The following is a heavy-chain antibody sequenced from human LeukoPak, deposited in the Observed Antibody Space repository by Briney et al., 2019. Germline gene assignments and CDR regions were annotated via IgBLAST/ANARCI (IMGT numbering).Heavy chain of an antibody. CDR1: GFTFSSYE. CDR2: IYSGGST. D-gene: IGHD3-9*01. V-gene: IGHV3-53*01. CDR3: ARAAAEKSYDVLTGYYVAYYFDY. J-gene: IGHJ4*02. Sequence: GGSLRLSCVASGFTFSSYEMNWVRQAPGKGLEWVSVIYSGGSTYYADSVQGRFTLSRDNSNNTLYLQMNSLRAEDTAVYYCARAAAEKSYDVLTGYYVAYYFDYWGQGTLVTVSS.